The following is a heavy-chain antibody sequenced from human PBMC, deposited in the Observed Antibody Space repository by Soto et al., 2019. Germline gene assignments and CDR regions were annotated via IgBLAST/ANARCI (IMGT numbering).Heavy chain of an antibody. J-gene: IGHJ4*02. D-gene: IGHD3-9*01. CDR1: GGSISSGGYY. CDR2: IYYSGST. CDR3: ASTYNDILTGYN. Sequence: SETLSLTCTVSGGSISSGGYYWSWIRQPPGKGLEWIGSIYYSGSTYYNPSLKSRVTISVDTSKNQFSLKLSSVTAADTAIYYCASTYNDILTGYNWGQGALVTVSS. V-gene: IGHV4-39*01.